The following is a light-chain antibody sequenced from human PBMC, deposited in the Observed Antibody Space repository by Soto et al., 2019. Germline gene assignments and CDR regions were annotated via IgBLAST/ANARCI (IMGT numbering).Light chain of an antibody. J-gene: IGKJ4*01. Sequence: DIQMTQSPSSLSASVGDRVTITCRASQGISNYLAWYQQIPGKVPKLLISAASTLQSGVPSRFSGSGSGTDFTLTISSLQPEDVATYDCQKYTNVPAFGGGTKVEIK. CDR2: AAS. V-gene: IGKV1-27*01. CDR3: QKYTNVPA. CDR1: QGISNY.